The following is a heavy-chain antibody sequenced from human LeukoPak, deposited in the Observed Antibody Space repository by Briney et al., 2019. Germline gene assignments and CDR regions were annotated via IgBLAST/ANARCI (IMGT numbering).Heavy chain of an antibody. CDR2: ISSGSGYI. D-gene: IGHD6-19*01. Sequence: PGGSLRLSCAASGFTFSSYSMTWVRQAPGEGLEWVSSISSGSGYIYYADSVKGRFTISRDNAKNSLYLQMNSLRAEDTAVYYCAKDSSGWTLPNWYFDLWGRGTLVTVSS. V-gene: IGHV3-21*04. CDR1: GFTFSSYS. J-gene: IGHJ2*01. CDR3: AKDSSGWTLPNWYFDL.